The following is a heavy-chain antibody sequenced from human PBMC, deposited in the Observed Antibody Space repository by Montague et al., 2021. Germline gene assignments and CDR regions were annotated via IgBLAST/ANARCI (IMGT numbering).Heavy chain of an antibody. D-gene: IGHD6-19*01. Sequence: QSGAAVKKPGESPRISCKGSGYSFTTYWITWVRQMPGKGLEWMGRIDPSVSYSNYSPSFQGHVTISADKSISTAYLQWSSLKASDTAMYYCARHRGSGWSYYFDYWGQGTLVTVSS. CDR3: ARHRGSGWSYYFDY. V-gene: IGHV5-10-1*01. J-gene: IGHJ4*02. CDR1: GYSFTTYW. CDR2: IDPSVSYS.